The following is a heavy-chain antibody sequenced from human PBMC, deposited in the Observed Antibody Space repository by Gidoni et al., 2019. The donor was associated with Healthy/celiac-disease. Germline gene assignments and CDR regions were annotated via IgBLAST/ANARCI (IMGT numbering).Heavy chain of an antibody. J-gene: IGHJ4*02. Sequence: QVQLVESGGGVVQPGRSLRLSCSASGFTFSSYGMHWVRQAPGKGLEWVAVIWYDGSNKYYADSVKGRFTISRDNSKNTLYLQMNSLRAEDTAVYYCARDQWLDYYFDYWGQGTLVTVSS. V-gene: IGHV3-33*01. D-gene: IGHD6-19*01. CDR1: GFTFSSYG. CDR2: IWYDGSNK. CDR3: ARDQWLDYYFDY.